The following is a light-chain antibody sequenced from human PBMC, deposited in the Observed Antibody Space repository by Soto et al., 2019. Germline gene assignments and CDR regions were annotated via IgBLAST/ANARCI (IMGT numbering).Light chain of an antibody. V-gene: IGKV3-20*01. CDR1: QSVSSTY. CDR2: GAS. J-gene: IGKJ1*01. Sequence: EIVLTQSPGTLSLSPGERATLSCRASQSVSSTYLAWYQQKPGQAPRLLIYGASSRATGSPDRLSDSGSATDFTLTISRVEPEDFAVYYCHQYGSSPWTFGQGTKVEIK. CDR3: HQYGSSPWT.